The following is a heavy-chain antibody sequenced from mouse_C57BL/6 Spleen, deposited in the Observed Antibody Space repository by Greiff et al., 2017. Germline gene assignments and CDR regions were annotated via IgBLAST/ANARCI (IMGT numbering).Heavy chain of an antibody. CDR2: INPSSGYT. J-gene: IGHJ2*01. CDR1: GYTFTSYT. CDR3: ARPGTGGDYFDY. V-gene: IGHV1-4*01. D-gene: IGHD4-1*01. Sequence: QVQLKQSGAELARPGASVKMSCKASGYTFTSYTMHWVKQRPGQGLEWIGYINPSSGYTKYNQKFKDKATLTADKSSSTAYMQLSSLTSEDSAVYYCARPGTGGDYFDYWGQGTTLTVSS.